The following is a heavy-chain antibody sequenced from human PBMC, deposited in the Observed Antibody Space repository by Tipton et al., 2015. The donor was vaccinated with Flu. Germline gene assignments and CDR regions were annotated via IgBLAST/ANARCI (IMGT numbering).Heavy chain of an antibody. V-gene: IGHV4-39*07. CDR1: GGYIIRTSYY. D-gene: IGHD1-20*01. J-gene: IGHJ3*02. CDR3: ARDLRYKWNEGSAFDI. CDR2: VYYSGKT. Sequence: TLSLTCSVSGGYIIRTSYYWGWIRQAPGKGLEWIGNVYYSGKTQYSPSLKSRVTISVDTSKNQFSLNLNSVTAADTALYYCARDLRYKWNEGSAFDIWGQGTMVTVSS.